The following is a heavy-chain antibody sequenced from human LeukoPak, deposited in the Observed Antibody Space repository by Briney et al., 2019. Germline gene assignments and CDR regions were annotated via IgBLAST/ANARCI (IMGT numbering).Heavy chain of an antibody. CDR3: ANGVDYYDRSGYYRGGYAY. J-gene: IGHJ4*02. CDR2: ISSSGSTI. D-gene: IGHD3-22*01. CDR1: GFTFSDYY. V-gene: IGHV3-11*01. Sequence: GGSLRLSCAASGFTFSDYYMSWIRQAPGKGLEWVSYISSSGSTIYYADSVKGRFTISRDNSKNTLYLQMNSLRAEDTAVYYCANGVDYYDRSGYYRGGYAYWGQGTLVTVSS.